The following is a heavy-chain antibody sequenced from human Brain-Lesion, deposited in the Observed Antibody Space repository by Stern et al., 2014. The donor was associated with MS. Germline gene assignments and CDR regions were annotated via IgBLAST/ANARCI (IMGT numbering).Heavy chain of an antibody. D-gene: IGHD5-18*01. J-gene: IGHJ4*02. Sequence: QVQLAQSGPGLVKPSQTLSLTCSVSGGSISSGRYYWNWIRQPAGKGLEWIGRIYASGSTNNSPSLTSRAFITGEKSTNQFSLKRSSVTAADAAMYYCVRETGGYAYGDTDFFDFWGQGTLVTVSS. CDR1: GGSISSGRYY. CDR2: IYASGST. CDR3: VRETGGYAYGDTDFFDF. V-gene: IGHV4-61*02.